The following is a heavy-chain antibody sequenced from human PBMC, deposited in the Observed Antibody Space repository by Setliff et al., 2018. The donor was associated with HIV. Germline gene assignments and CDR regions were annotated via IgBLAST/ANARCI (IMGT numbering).Heavy chain of an antibody. D-gene: IGHD2-2*02. Sequence: ASVKVSCKTSGYSFSSHPIHWVRQAPGQRPEWMGWIKTGNGDTQYSQKFRDRVTITRDTSADTVYMELSSLRSEDTAVYYCARDHFCSSTSCYTGSGPYYFDYWGQGTLVTVSS. V-gene: IGHV1-3*04. J-gene: IGHJ4*02. CDR2: IKTGNGDT. CDR3: ARDHFCSSTSCYTGSGPYYFDY. CDR1: GYSFSSHP.